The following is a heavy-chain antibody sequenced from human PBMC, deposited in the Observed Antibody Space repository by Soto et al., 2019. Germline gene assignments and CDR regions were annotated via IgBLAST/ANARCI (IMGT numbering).Heavy chain of an antibody. V-gene: IGHV3-30*18. CDR3: AKTAGSGYYYYYYGMDV. CDR2: ISYDGSNK. D-gene: IGHD3-22*01. J-gene: IGHJ6*02. Sequence: QVQLVESGGGVVQPGRSLRLSCAASGFTFSSYGMHWVRQAPGKGLEWVAVISYDGSNKYYADSVKGRFTISRDNSKNTLYLQMNRLRAEDTAVYYCAKTAGSGYYYYYYGMDVWGQGTTVTVSS. CDR1: GFTFSSYG.